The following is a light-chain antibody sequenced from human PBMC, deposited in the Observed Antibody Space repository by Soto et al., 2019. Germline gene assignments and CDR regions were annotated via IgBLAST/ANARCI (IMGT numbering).Light chain of an antibody. CDR2: SAS. V-gene: IGKV1-9*01. CDR3: QQVKHYPLT. J-gene: IGKJ4*01. Sequence: DIQLTQSPSFLSASVGDRVTITCRASQDISTHLPWYQQKPGRAPKLLIFSASTLQSGVPSGFSGSGSGTEFTLTISSLQPEDFATYYCQQVKHYPLTFGGGTKVEIK. CDR1: QDISTH.